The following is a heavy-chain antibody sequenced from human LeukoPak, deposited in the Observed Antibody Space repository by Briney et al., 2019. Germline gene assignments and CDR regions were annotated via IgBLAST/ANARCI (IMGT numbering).Heavy chain of an antibody. Sequence: SETLSLTCTVSGGSISSYYWSWIRQPPGKGLEWIGYIYYSGSTNYNPSLKSRVTISVDTSKNQFSLKLSSVTAADTAVYYCARLWFGELFLDYWGQGTLVTVSS. CDR2: IYYSGST. D-gene: IGHD3-10*01. V-gene: IGHV4-59*08. CDR3: ARLWFGELFLDY. J-gene: IGHJ4*02. CDR1: GGSISSYY.